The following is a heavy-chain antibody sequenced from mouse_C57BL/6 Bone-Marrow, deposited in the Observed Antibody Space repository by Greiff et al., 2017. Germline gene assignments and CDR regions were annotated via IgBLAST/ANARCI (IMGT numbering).Heavy chain of an antibody. D-gene: IGHD3-2*02. J-gene: IGHJ3*01. CDR3: ARVRSSWFAY. CDR2: IYPRSGNT. V-gene: IGHV1-81*01. Sequence: VQLQQSGAELARPGASVKLSCKASGYTFTSYGISWVKQRTGQGLEWIGGIYPRSGNTYYNEKFKGKATLTADKSSSTAYMELRSLTSEDSAVYFCARVRSSWFAYWGQGTLVTVSA. CDR1: GYTFTSYG.